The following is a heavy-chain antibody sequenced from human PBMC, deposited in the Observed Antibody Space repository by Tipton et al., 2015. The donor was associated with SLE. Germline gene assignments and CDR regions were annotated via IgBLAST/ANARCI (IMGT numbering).Heavy chain of an antibody. CDR2: IWYDGSNK. J-gene: IGHJ4*02. CDR1: GFTFSSYG. D-gene: IGHD3-22*01. CDR3: AKDGLYYDSSGYYGYFDY. Sequence: SLRLSCAASGFTFSSYGMHWVRQAPGKGVEWVAVIWYDGSNKYYADSVKGRFTISRDNSKNTLYLQMNSLRAEDTAVYYCAKDGLYYDSSGYYGYFDYWGQGTLVTVSS. V-gene: IGHV3-33*06.